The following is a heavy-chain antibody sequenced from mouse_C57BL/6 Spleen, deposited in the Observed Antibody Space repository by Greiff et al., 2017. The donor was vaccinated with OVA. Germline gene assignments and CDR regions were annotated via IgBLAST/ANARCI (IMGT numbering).Heavy chain of an antibody. J-gene: IGHJ3*01. Sequence: QVQLQQPGAELVMPGASVKLSCKASGYTFTSYWMHWVKQRPGQGLEWIGEIDPSDSYTNYNQKFKGKSTLTVDKSSSTAYMQLSSLTSEDSAVYYCARSGDGYLAWFAYWGQGTLVTVSA. CDR1: GYTFTSYW. D-gene: IGHD2-3*01. V-gene: IGHV1-69*01. CDR2: IDPSDSYT. CDR3: ARSGDGYLAWFAY.